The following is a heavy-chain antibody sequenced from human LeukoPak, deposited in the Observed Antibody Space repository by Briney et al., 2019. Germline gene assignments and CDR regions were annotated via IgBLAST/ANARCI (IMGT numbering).Heavy chain of an antibody. CDR1: GFAFSSYS. CDR2: ISSSSSYI. D-gene: IGHD2-15*01. V-gene: IGHV3-21*04. J-gene: IGHJ5*02. CDR3: ARAGRIVGFDP. Sequence: PGGSLRLSCAASGFAFSSYSMNWVRQAPGKGLEWVSSISSSSSYIYYADSVKGRFTISRDNAKNSLYLQMNSLRAEDTAVYYCARAGRIVGFDPWGQGTLVTVSP.